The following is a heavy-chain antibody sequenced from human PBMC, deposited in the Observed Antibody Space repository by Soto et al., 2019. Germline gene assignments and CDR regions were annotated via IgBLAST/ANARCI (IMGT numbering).Heavy chain of an antibody. Sequence: EVQLVESGGDLVKPGGSLRLSCADSGFTFSTYSMLWVRQAPGKGLEWVSAISSSSAYIFYADSVKGRFTISRDNAKNSLYLQMNSLSAEDQAVYYWARGGHEITSHRAYGGQGTLVTVSS. CDR3: ARGGHEITSHRAY. J-gene: IGHJ1*01. D-gene: IGHD3-10*01. V-gene: IGHV3-21*01. CDR1: GFTFSTYS. CDR2: ISSSSAYI.